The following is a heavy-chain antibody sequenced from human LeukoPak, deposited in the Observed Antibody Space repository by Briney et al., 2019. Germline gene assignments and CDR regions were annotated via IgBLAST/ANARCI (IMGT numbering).Heavy chain of an antibody. Sequence: SETLSLTCTVSGYSISSGYYWGWIRQPPGKGLEWIGSIYHSGSTYYNPSLKSRVTISVDTSKNQFSLKLSSVTAADTAVYYCARAGQWLRTYFDYWGQGTLVTVSS. V-gene: IGHV4-38-2*02. CDR3: ARAGQWLRTYFDY. CDR2: IYHSGST. CDR1: GYSISSGYY. D-gene: IGHD5-12*01. J-gene: IGHJ4*02.